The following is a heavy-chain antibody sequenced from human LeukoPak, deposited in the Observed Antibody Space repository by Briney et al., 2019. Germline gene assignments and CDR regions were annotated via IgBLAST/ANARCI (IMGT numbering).Heavy chain of an antibody. V-gene: IGHV4-30-4*08. CDR2: IYYSGST. J-gene: IGHJ5*02. D-gene: IGHD2-2*02. Sequence: SETLSLTCTVSGGSISSGDYYWSWIRQPPGKGLEWIVYIYYSGSTYYNPSLKSRVTISVDTSKNQFSLKLSSVTAADTAVYYCARDGRGYCSSTSCYTFDPWGQGTLVTVSS. CDR3: ARDGRGYCSSTSCYTFDP. CDR1: GGSISSGDYY.